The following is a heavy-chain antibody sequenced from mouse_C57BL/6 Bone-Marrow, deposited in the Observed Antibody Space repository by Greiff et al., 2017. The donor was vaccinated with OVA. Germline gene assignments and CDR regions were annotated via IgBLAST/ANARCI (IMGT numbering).Heavy chain of an antibody. CDR1: GFNIKDDY. V-gene: IGHV14-4*01. D-gene: IGHD1-1*01. Sequence: VQLQQSGAELVRPGASVKLSCTASGFNIKDDYMHWVKQRPEQGLEWIGWIDPENGDTEYASKFQGKATITADTSSNTAYLQLSSLTSEDTAVYYCTTRIDYYGSSPFFVFGGQDTTLTVPS. CDR2: IDPENGDT. J-gene: IGHJ2*01. CDR3: TTRIDYYGSSPFFVF.